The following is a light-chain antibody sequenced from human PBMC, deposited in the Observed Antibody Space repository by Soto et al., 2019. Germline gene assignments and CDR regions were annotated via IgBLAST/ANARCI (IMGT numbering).Light chain of an antibody. CDR3: QQYTQSLWT. CDR2: GVS. J-gene: IGKJ1*01. CDR1: QSVSSSH. V-gene: IGKV3-20*01. Sequence: EIVLTQSPATLSLSPGERATLSCRASQSVSSSHLAWYQQKPGQAPRLLIYGVSNRATSIPDRFSGSGSGTHLTLTIDRLEPEDFAVYFCQQYTQSLWTFGQGTKVDI.